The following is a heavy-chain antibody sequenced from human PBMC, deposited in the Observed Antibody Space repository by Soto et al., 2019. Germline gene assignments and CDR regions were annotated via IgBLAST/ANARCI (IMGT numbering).Heavy chain of an antibody. CDR3: ARGARIRYLHRGVNYYGMDV. D-gene: IGHD4-17*01. V-gene: IGHV1-3*01. J-gene: IGHJ6*02. CDR2: INAGNGNT. CDR1: GYTFTSYA. Sequence: GASVKVSCKASGYTFTSYAMHWVRQAPGQRLEWMGWINAGNGNTKYSQKFQGRVTITRDTSASTAYMELSSLRSEDTAVYYCARGARIRYLHRGVNYYGMDVWGQGTTVTVSS.